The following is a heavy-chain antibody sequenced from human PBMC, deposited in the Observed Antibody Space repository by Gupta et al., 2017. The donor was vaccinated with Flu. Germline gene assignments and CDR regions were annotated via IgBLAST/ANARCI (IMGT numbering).Heavy chain of an antibody. V-gene: IGHV3-74*01. J-gene: IGHJ4*02. CDR3: TRDLNGWSYGYFDL. Sequence: EVQLVESGGGLVQPGGSLRLSCAASEFTFCRSWIHWVRQSPGKGLVWVSYFRSDGSRTSYANSVKGRFTISRDNANSTVYLQMNSLGAEDTAVYYCTRDLNGWSYGYFDLWGQGTLVTVSS. CDR1: EFTFCRSW. D-gene: IGHD3-16*01. CDR2: FRSDGSRT.